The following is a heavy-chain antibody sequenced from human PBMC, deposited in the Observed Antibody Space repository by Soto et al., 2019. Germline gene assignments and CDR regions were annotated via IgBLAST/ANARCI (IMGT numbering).Heavy chain of an antibody. J-gene: IGHJ4*02. V-gene: IGHV1-69*13. D-gene: IGHD1-26*01. CDR3: ARDLTVGATGPFDY. Sequence: ASVKVSCKASGGTFSSYAISWVRQAPGQGLEWMGGIIPIFGTANYAQKFQGRVTITADESTSTAYMELSSLRSEDTAVYYCARDLTVGATGPFDYWGQGTLVTVSS. CDR2: IIPIFGTA. CDR1: GGTFSSYA.